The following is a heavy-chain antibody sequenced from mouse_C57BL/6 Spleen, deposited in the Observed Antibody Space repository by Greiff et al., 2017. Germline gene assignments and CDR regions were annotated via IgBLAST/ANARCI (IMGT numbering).Heavy chain of an antibody. CDR1: GYSITSGYY. Sequence: EVQLQQSGPGLVKPSQSLSLTCSVTGYSITSGYYWNWIRQFPGNKLEWMGYISDDGSNNYNPSLKNRISITRDTSKNQFFLKLNSVTTEDTATYYCANADYDYDGVYAMDYWGQGTAVTVSS. CDR2: ISDDGSN. V-gene: IGHV3-6*01. D-gene: IGHD2-4*01. J-gene: IGHJ4*01. CDR3: ANADYDYDGVYAMDY.